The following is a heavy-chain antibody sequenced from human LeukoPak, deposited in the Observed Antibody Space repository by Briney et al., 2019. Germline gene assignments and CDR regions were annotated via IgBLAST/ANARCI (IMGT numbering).Heavy chain of an antibody. D-gene: IGHD3-3*01. CDR1: GFTVSSNY. CDR2: IYSGGST. CDR3: ARSRWEWLLPY. V-gene: IGHV3-53*01. J-gene: IGHJ4*02. Sequence: PGGSLRLSCAASGFTVSSNYMSWVRQAPGKGLEWVSVIYSGGSTYYAGSVKGQFTISRDNSKNTLYLQMNSLRAEDTAVYYCARSRWEWLLPYWGQGTLVTVSS.